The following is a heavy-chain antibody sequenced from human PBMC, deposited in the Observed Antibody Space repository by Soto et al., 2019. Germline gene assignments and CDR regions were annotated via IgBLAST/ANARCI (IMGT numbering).Heavy chain of an antibody. Sequence: EVQLVESGGDLVQPGGSLRLSCAASGLTFSRYWMHWVRQAPGQGLVWLSRISSDGTTTSYADSVKGRFTISRDNAKNTLYLQMCNLRAEDTATYYCARGGQYASGAYYADWWGQGTLVTVSP. V-gene: IGHV3-74*01. CDR1: GLTFSRYW. D-gene: IGHD3-10*01. CDR2: ISSDGTTT. J-gene: IGHJ4*02. CDR3: ARGGQYASGAYYADW.